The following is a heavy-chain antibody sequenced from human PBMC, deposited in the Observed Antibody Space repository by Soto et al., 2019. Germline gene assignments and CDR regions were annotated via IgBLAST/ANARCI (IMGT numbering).Heavy chain of an antibody. J-gene: IGHJ3*02. D-gene: IGHD2-15*01. V-gene: IGHV3-23*01. CDR3: AKDRWDAFDI. CDR2: ISGSGGST. Sequence: GALRLSCAASGFTFSSYAISWVRQAPGEGLEGVSAISGSGGSTYYADSVKGRFTISRDNSKNTLYLQMNSLRAEDTAVYYCAKDRWDAFDIWGQGTMVTVSS. CDR1: GFTFSSYA.